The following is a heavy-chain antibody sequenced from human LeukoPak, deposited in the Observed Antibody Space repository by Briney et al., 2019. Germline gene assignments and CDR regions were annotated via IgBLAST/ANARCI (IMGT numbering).Heavy chain of an antibody. D-gene: IGHD2-2*02. J-gene: IGHJ4*02. Sequence: QTGGSLRLSCAASGFTFSSYGMPWVRQAPGKGLEWVAVISYDGSNKYYADSVKGRFTISRDNSKNTLYLQMNSLRAEDTAVYYCAKEDRWYCSSTSCYNSDYWGQGTLVTVSS. CDR1: GFTFSSYG. V-gene: IGHV3-30*18. CDR3: AKEDRWYCSSTSCYNSDY. CDR2: ISYDGSNK.